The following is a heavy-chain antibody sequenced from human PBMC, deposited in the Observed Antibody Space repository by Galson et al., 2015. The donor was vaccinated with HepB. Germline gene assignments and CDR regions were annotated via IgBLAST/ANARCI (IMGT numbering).Heavy chain of an antibody. CDR2: IDPSDSYT. CDR1: GYSFTSYW. J-gene: IGHJ3*02. CDR3: ARQLPPKPGKDAFDI. Sequence: QSGAEVKKPGESLRISCKGSGYSFTSYWISWVRQMPGKGLEWMGRIDPSDSYTNYSPSFQGHVTISADKSISTAYLQWSSLKASDTAMYYCARQLPPKPGKDAFDIWGQGTMVTVSS. D-gene: IGHD1-14*01. V-gene: IGHV5-10-1*01.